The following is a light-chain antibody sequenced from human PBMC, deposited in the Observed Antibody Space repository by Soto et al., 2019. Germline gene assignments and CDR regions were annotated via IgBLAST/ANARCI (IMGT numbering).Light chain of an antibody. CDR2: EVN. J-gene: IGLJ2*01. V-gene: IGLV2-8*01. Sequence: QSALTQPPSASGSPGQSVTISCTGTSSDIGGYNFVSWYQQHPGKAPKLMIDEVNKRPSGVPDRFSGSKSGNTASLTVSGLQAEDKADYYCSSYADTNNLVFGGGTKLTVL. CDR3: SSYADTNNLV. CDR1: SSDIGGYNF.